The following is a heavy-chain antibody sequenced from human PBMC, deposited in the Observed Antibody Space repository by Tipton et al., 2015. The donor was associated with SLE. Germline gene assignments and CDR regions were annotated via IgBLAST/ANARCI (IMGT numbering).Heavy chain of an antibody. CDR2: IYYSGST. J-gene: IGHJ6*03. CDR1: GFNVRTKY. CDR3: ARAGLGYTYYYYMDV. D-gene: IGHD5-18*01. Sequence: QLVQSGGGLVQPGGSLRLSCAASGFNVRTKYLSWIRQPPGKGLEWIGYIYYSGSTNYNPSLKSRVTISVDTSKNQFSLKLSSVTAADTAVYYCARAGLGYTYYYYMDVWGKGTTVTVSS. V-gene: IGHV4-59*02.